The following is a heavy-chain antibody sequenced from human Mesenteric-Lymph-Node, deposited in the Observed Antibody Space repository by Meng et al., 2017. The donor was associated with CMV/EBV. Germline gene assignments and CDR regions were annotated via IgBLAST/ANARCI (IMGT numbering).Heavy chain of an antibody. CDR3: ARVWNANWFDP. CDR1: GGSVSGYY. V-gene: IGHV4-59*02. J-gene: IGHJ5*02. D-gene: IGHD1-1*01. CDR2: IYYSANT. Sequence: LACTVSGGSVSGYYWSWIRQPPGKGLEWIGYIYYSANTNYNPSLKSRVTISVDTSKNQFSLKLTSVTAADTAVYYCARVWNANWFDPWGQGTLVTVSS.